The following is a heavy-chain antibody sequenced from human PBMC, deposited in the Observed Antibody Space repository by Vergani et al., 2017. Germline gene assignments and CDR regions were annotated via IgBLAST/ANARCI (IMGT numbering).Heavy chain of an antibody. V-gene: IGHV4-34*01. D-gene: IGHD4-11*01. J-gene: IGHJ6*03. CDR3: ASVNTETNGHLYDDYYMDV. CDR1: GGSFTSYH. Sequence: QVQLQQWGGGLLKPSETLSLTCVVNGGSFTSYHWTWIRQSPGEGLEWVGDIDHTGRPDYNHSLKSRLTMSVDKSQNQFTLPLNSVTATDTAIYFCASVNTETNGHLYDDYYMDVWGQGTAVTVS. CDR2: IDHTGRP.